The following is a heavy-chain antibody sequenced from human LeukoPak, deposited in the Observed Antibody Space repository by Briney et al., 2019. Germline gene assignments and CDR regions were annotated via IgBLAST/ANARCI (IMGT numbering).Heavy chain of an antibody. V-gene: IGHV3-20*04. CDR2: INWNGGST. J-gene: IGHJ4*02. D-gene: IGHD3-10*02. Sequence: AGGSLRLSCAASGFTFCDYGMAWVRQAPGKGLEWVSGINWNGGSTAYADSVKGRFTISRDNAKNSLYLQLNSLRAEDTALYYCSRGDCSVLWGQGTLVSVSS. CDR3: SRGDCSVL. CDR1: GFTFCDYG.